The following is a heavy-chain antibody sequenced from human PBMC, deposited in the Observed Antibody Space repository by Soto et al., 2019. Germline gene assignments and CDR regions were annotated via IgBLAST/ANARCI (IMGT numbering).Heavy chain of an antibody. V-gene: IGHV5-51*01. CDR2: IYPGDSAT. CDR1: GYSFTSYW. J-gene: IGHJ3*02. D-gene: IGHD4-4*01. Sequence: PREALKISCKGSGYSFTSYWIGWVRQLPGKGLEWMGIIYPGDSATRYSPSFQGQVTISADKSISTAYLQWSSLKASGPARYYCSRCMPTGTTDGVFDIWGQGTMV. CDR3: SRCMPTGTTDGVFDI.